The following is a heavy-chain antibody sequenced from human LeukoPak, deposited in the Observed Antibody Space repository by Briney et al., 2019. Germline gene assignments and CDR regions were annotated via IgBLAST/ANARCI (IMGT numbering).Heavy chain of an antibody. Sequence: GGSLSLFCAVSGITCSNYDMSWVRKAPGKGLEWVGGLCGSGGGRIYADYEQGWCTSSRHNPKNTLYLQMNSLSAEDPAVYLCAKRGVVIRVFLVGFHKEAYYFDSWGQGALVTVSS. V-gene: IGHV3-23*01. J-gene: IGHJ4*02. CDR2: LCGSGGGR. CDR3: AKRGVVIRVFLVGFHKEAYYFDS. CDR1: GITCSNYD. D-gene: IGHD3-10*01.